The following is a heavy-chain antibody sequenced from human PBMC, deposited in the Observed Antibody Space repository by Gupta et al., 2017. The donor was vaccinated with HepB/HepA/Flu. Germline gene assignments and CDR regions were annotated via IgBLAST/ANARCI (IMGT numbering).Heavy chain of an antibody. CDR2: IYYSGST. J-gene: IGHJ6*02. CDR1: GGSISRYY. D-gene: IGHD2-15*01. Sequence: QVQLPESGPGLAKPSETLSLTCTVSGGSISRYYWSWIRQPPGKGLEWIGYIYYSGSTNYNPSLKSRVTIAVDTSKSQFSLKLSSVTASDTAVYYGARRSSLLSMDVWGQGTTATVSS. CDR3: ARRSSLLSMDV. V-gene: IGHV4-59*08.